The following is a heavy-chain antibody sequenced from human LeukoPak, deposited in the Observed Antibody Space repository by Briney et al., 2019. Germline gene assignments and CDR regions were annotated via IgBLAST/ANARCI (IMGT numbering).Heavy chain of an antibody. Sequence: GGSLRLSCAASGFTFSNYRMNWVRQAPGKGLEWVSYISSTSDTIYYVDSVKGRFTISRDNAKNSLYLQMNSLRVEDTAVYYSTRELASWGQGTLVTVSS. J-gene: IGHJ5*02. CDR1: GFTFSNYR. V-gene: IGHV3-48*01. CDR3: TRELAS. CDR2: ISSTSDTI.